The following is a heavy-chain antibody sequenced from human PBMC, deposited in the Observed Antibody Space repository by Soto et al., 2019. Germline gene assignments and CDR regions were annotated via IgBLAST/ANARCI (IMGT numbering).Heavy chain of an antibody. J-gene: IGHJ4*02. V-gene: IGHV3-30*18. CDR2: ISYDGSKK. CDR3: AKDPYYESTSSFGQFDY. D-gene: IGHD3-16*01. Sequence: GGSLRLSCAASGFTFSTYGIHWVRQAPGKGLEWVAVISYDGSKKFYADSVKGRFTISRDNSKNMLYLQMNSLRAEDTAVYYCAKDPYYESTSSFGQFDYWGQGTLVTVSS. CDR1: GFTFSTYG.